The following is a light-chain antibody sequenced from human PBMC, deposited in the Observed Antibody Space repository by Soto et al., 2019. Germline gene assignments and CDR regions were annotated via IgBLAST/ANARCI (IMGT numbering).Light chain of an antibody. CDR2: SNN. V-gene: IGLV1-47*02. Sequence: QPVLTQPPSASGTPGQRVTISCSGSSSNIGTNYVFWYQQLPGAAPQLLMYSNNQRPSGVPDRFSGSRSGTSASLAISGLRSEDEADYYCAAWDASLSGVVFGGGTKLTVL. CDR1: SSNIGTNY. J-gene: IGLJ2*01. CDR3: AAWDASLSGVV.